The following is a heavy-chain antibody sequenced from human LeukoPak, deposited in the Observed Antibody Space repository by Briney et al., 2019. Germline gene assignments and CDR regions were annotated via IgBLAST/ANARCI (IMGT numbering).Heavy chain of an antibody. D-gene: IGHD3-10*01. CDR2: ISSSGSTI. CDR3: ARAIMVRGVRIQEYYGMDV. Sequence: PGGSLRLSCAASGFTFSNYGMHWVRQAPGKGLEWVSYISSSGSTIYYADSVKGRFTISRDNAKNSLYLQMNSLRAEDTAVYYCARAIMVRGVRIQEYYGMDVWGQGTTVTVSS. CDR1: GFTFSNYG. V-gene: IGHV3-48*04. J-gene: IGHJ6*02.